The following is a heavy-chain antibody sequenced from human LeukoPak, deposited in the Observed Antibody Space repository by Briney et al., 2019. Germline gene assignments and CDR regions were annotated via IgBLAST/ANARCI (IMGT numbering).Heavy chain of an antibody. CDR1: GGSISRDDYS. J-gene: IGHJ5*02. V-gene: IGHV4-30-2*01. CDR2: INHRGSA. D-gene: IGHD2-2*02. CDR3: ARGWVLGYCSSTSCYTWYNWFDP. Sequence: PSETLSLTCGISGGSISRDDYSWSWIRQPPGKGLEWIGYINHRGSAYYNPSLESRVTLSVDTSKNQFSVKLTSVTAADTAVYYCARGWVLGYCSSTSCYTWYNWFDPWGQGTLVTVSS.